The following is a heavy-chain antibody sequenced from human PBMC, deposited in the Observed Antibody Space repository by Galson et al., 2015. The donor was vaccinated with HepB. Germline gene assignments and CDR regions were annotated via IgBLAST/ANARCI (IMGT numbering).Heavy chain of an antibody. CDR1: GGTFSSYA. D-gene: IGHD2-21*01. CDR3: ARVWRSEISYYYMDV. Sequence: SVKVSCKASGGTFSSYAISWVRQAPGQGLEWMGGIIPIFGTANYAQKFQGRVTITADESTSTAYMELSSLRAEDTAVYYCARVWRSEISYYYMDVWGKGTTVTVSS. V-gene: IGHV1-69*13. J-gene: IGHJ6*03. CDR2: IIPIFGTA.